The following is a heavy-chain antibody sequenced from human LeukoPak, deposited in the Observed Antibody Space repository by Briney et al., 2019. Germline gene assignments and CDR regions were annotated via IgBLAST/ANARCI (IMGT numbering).Heavy chain of an antibody. CDR2: IYYSGST. J-gene: IGHJ5*02. CDR1: GGSISSYY. CDR3: ARQYCSSTSCYATTPWFDP. V-gene: IGHV4-59*01. Sequence: PSETLSLTCTVSGGSISSYYWSWIRQPPGKGLEWIGYIYYSGSTNYNPSLKSRVTISVDTSKNQFSLKLSSVTAADTAVYYCARQYCSSTSCYATTPWFDPWGQGTLVTVSS. D-gene: IGHD2-2*01.